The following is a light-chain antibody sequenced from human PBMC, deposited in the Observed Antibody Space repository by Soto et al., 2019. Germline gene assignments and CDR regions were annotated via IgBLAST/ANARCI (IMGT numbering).Light chain of an antibody. J-gene: IGLJ2*01. CDR3: SSYTSSSTLVV. V-gene: IGLV2-14*01. CDR1: SSNVGGYNY. Sequence: QSALTQPASVSGAPGQWITISCTGTSSNVGGYNYVSWYQQHPGKAPKLIIYDGSNRPSGVSNRFSGSKSGNTASLTISGLQAEDEAEYYCSSYTSSSTLVVFGGGTKVTVL. CDR2: DGS.